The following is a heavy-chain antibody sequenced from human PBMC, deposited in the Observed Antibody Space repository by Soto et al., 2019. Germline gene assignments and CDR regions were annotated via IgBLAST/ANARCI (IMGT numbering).Heavy chain of an antibody. D-gene: IGHD3-3*01. CDR3: ATASTDFWSGYFDAYYYMDV. CDR2: FDPEDGET. Sequence: ASVKVSCKVSGYTLTELSMHWVRQAPGKGLEWMGGFDPEDGETIYAQKFQGRVTMTEDTSTDTAYMELSSLRSEDTAVYYCATASTDFWSGYFDAYYYMDVWGKGTTVTVSS. V-gene: IGHV1-24*01. J-gene: IGHJ6*03. CDR1: GYTLTELS.